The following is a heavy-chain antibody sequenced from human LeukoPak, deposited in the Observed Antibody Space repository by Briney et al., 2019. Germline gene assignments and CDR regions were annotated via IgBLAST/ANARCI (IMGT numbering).Heavy chain of an antibody. CDR3: ARALSGCILCFDY. CDR2: MSPDSGNT. J-gene: IGHJ4*02. V-gene: IGHV1-8*01. Sequence: ASVKVSCKASGYTFTGYDINWVRQATGQGLEWLGWMSPDSGNTGYAQKFQGRVTMTRNTATNTAYMELSSLTSEDTAEYYCARALSGCILCFDYWGQGTVVTVSS. CDR1: GYTFTGYD. D-gene: IGHD6-19*01.